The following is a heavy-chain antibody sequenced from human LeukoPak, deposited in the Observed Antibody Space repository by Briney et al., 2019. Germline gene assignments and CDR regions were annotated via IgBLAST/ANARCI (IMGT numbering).Heavy chain of an antibody. D-gene: IGHD4-17*01. J-gene: IGHJ4*02. CDR1: GVSISSSSYY. CDR3: ARVPTVTFFDY. CDR2: IYYSGST. V-gene: IGHV4-39*07. Sequence: SETLSLTCTVSGVSISSSSYYWGWIRQPPGKGLEWIGSIYYSGSTYYNPSLKSRVTISVDTSKNQLSLKLSSVTAADTAVYYCARVPTVTFFDYWGQGTLVTVSS.